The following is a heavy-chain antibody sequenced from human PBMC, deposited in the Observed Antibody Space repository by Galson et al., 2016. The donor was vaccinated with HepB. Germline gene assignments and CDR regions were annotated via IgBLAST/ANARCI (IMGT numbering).Heavy chain of an antibody. Sequence: SLRLSCAASGFSLSTYGVHWVRQAPGKGLEWVAVISYDGSNKYQADSVKGRFTISRDNSKNTVYLQMNSLRAEDTAVYFCARGYYNAVDVWGQGATVTVSS. CDR2: ISYDGSNK. V-gene: IGHV3-30*03. CDR1: GFSLSTYG. J-gene: IGHJ6*02. CDR3: ARGYYNAVDV.